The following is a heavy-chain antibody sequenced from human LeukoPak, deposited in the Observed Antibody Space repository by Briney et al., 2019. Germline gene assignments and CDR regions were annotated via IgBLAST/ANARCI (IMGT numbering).Heavy chain of an antibody. Sequence: SETLSLTCSVSDDSITVDYCTSIRQPPGKGLGRIGYVDHTVSTNFNPSLNGRVSISRDTTKILFSLKLSSVTAADTAVYYCARLYPDPLYSSSPWPDDYWGQGTLVTVSS. V-gene: IGHV4-59*12. D-gene: IGHD6-6*01. CDR3: ARLYPDPLYSSSPWPDDY. CDR2: VDHTVST. CDR1: DDSITVDY. J-gene: IGHJ4*02.